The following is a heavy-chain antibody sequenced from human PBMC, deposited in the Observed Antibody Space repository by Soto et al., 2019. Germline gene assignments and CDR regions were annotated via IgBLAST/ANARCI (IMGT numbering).Heavy chain of an antibody. CDR1: GGSISSDY. D-gene: IGHD6-13*01. V-gene: IGHV4-59*08. Sequence: SETLSVTCSASGGSISSDYWSWFRQPPGKRLEYIGFIYNGGSPNYNPSLGSRVTISADRSKNHFSLKLSSVTAADTAVYYCARHKYSNNWYNWFGPWGQGTLVTVPS. CDR3: ARHKYSNNWYNWFGP. CDR2: IYNGGSP. J-gene: IGHJ5*02.